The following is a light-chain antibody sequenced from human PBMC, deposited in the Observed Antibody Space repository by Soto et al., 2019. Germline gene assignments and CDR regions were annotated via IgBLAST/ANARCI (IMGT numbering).Light chain of an antibody. CDR1: QSISNW. J-gene: IGKJ2*01. Sequence: DIQMTQSPSTLSASVGDRVTITCRASQSISNWLAWYQQKPGKAPKLLIYKESSLKSGVPSRFSGGGSGTEFTLTISSLQPDDFAPYYCQQYSRYYTFGQGTNLEI. CDR3: QQYSRYYT. CDR2: KES. V-gene: IGKV1-5*03.